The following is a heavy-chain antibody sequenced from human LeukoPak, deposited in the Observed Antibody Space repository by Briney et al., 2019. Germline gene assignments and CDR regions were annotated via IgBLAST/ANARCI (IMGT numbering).Heavy chain of an antibody. D-gene: IGHD4-17*01. CDR3: ARVTTYGDYPFDY. CDR1: GYPFSSYG. V-gene: IGHV1-18*01. CDR2: ISAYNGNT. Sequence: ASVKVSCKAPGYPFSSYGISWVRQAPGQGLEWMGWISAYNGNTNYAQKFQGRVPMTTDTSTSVAYIELRSLRSDNTAVYYCARVTTYGDYPFDYWGQGPWSPSPQ. J-gene: IGHJ4*02.